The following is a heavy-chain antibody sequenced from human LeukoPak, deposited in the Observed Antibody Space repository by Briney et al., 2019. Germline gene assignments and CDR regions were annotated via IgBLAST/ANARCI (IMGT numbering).Heavy chain of an antibody. J-gene: IGHJ4*02. D-gene: IGHD1-26*01. CDR1: GGSFSGYY. CDR2: INHSGST. V-gene: IGHV4-34*01. CDR3: ARIPFRGGSFKGY. Sequence: PPETLSLTCAVYGGSFSGYYWSWIRQPPGKGLEWIGEINHSGSTNYNPSLKSRVTISVDTSKNQFSLKLSSVTAADTAVYYCARIPFRGGSFKGYWGQGTLVTVSS.